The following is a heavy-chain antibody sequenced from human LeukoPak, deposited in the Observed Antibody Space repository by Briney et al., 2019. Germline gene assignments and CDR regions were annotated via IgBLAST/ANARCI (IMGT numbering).Heavy chain of an antibody. D-gene: IGHD3-22*01. V-gene: IGHV3-30*18. CDR1: GFTFSSYG. Sequence: GRSLRLSCAASGFTFSSYGMHWVRQAPGKGLEWVAVISYDGSNKYYADSVKGRFTISRDNSKNTLYLQMNSLRAEDTAVYYCANALITGHTWHAFDIWGQGTMVTVSS. CDR2: ISYDGSNK. CDR3: ANALITGHTWHAFDI. J-gene: IGHJ3*02.